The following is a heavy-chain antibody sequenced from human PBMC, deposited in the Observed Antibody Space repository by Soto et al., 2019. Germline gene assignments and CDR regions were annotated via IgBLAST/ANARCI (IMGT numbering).Heavy chain of an antibody. J-gene: IGHJ6*02. V-gene: IGHV2-5*02. Sequence: QITLKESGPTLVKPTQTLTLTCTFSGFSLSTSGVGVAWIRQPPGKALEWLALIYWDDDKRYRPSLETRLTIPQATSQXRXVXXMTHMASVDTATYYCAYLPCSGGSCYWFSYSGMDVWGQGTTVTVSS. D-gene: IGHD2-15*01. CDR1: GFSLSTSGVG. CDR3: AYLPCSGGSCYWFSYSGMDV. CDR2: IYWDDDK.